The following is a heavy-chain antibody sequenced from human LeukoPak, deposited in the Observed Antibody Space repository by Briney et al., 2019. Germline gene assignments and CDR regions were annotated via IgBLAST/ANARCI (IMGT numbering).Heavy chain of an antibody. D-gene: IGHD3-10*01. Sequence: GESLRLSCAASGLTFTTYWMTWVRQAPGKGLEWVANINQDGTEKYYVDSVKGRFTISRDNAKNSLYLQMNSLRVEDMAVYYCAKVAKYYYGSETYYFFEHWGQGTPVTASS. CDR3: AKVAKYYYGSETYYFFEH. CDR1: GLTFTTYW. V-gene: IGHV3-7*01. J-gene: IGHJ4*02. CDR2: INQDGTEK.